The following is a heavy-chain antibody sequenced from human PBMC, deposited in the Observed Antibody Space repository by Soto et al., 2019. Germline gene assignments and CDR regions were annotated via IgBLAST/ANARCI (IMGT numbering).Heavy chain of an antibody. CDR2: IDGSGGIT. CDR3: VKNSGWFNT. J-gene: IGHJ5*02. Sequence: QLLPSGGGLVQPGGSLTLSCAASVFTFGTTDMSWVRQAPGEGLEWVSTIDGSGGITYYADSVKGRFTISRDNSRNTVYLQMNSLRGDDTALYYCVKNSGWFNTWGQGALVTVSS. D-gene: IGHD3-10*01. V-gene: IGHV3-23*01. CDR1: VFTFGTTD.